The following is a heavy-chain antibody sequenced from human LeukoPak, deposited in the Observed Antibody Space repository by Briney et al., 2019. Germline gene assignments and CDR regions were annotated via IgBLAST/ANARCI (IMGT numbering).Heavy chain of an antibody. CDR1: GFTFSSYA. D-gene: IGHD5-12*01. CDR2: ISGGGGVT. V-gene: IGHV3-23*01. Sequence: GGSLRLSCAASGFTFSSYAMSWVRQAPGKGLEWVSSISGGGGVTYYADSVKGRFTISRDNSKNTVYLQMNSLRAEDTAVYYCAKEPRVATIEIFDYWGQGTLVTVSS. J-gene: IGHJ4*02. CDR3: AKEPRVATIEIFDY.